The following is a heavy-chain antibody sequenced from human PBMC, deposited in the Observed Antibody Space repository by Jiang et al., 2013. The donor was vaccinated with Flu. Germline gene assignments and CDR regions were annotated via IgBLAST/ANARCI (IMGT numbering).Heavy chain of an antibody. CDR3: ARGGYSYGQGAFDI. J-gene: IGHJ3*02. CDR1: GGTFSSYA. Sequence: SGGTFSSYAISWVRQAPGQGLEWMGRIIPILGIANYAQKFQGRVTITADKSTSTAYMELSSLRSEDTAVYYCARGGYSYGQGAFDIWGQGTMVTVSS. V-gene: IGHV1-69*04. D-gene: IGHD5-18*01. CDR2: IIPILGIA.